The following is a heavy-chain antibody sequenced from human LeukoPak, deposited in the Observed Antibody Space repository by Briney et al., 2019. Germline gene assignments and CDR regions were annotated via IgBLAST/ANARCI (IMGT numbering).Heavy chain of an antibody. J-gene: IGHJ4*02. Sequence: ASVKVSCKASGYTFTSDGISWGRQAPGQGLEWMGWINTYNGNTNYAQKLQGRVTMTTDTSTSTDYMDLRSLRSDDTDVYYCARDTSLILGATISFFDYWGQGTLVTVSS. CDR1: GYTFTSDG. CDR3: ARDTSLILGATISFFDY. V-gene: IGHV1-18*01. CDR2: INTYNGNT. D-gene: IGHD1-26*01.